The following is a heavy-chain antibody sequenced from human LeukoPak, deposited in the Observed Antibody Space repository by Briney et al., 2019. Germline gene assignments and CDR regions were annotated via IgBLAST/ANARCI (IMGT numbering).Heavy chain of an antibody. CDR2: IIPIFGTA. V-gene: IGHV1-69*13. D-gene: IGHD3-9*01. J-gene: IGHJ5*02. CDR3: ARDGLRYFDWFQSYNWFDP. Sequence: SVKVSCKASGGTFSSYAISWVRQAPGQGLEWMGGIIPIFGTANYAQKFQGRVTITADESTSTAYMELSSLRSEDTALYYCARDGLRYFDWFQSYNWFDPWGQGTLVTVSS. CDR1: GGTFSSYA.